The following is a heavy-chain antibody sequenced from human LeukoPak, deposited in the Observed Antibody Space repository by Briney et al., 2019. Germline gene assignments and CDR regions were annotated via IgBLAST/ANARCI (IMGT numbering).Heavy chain of an antibody. Sequence: ASVKVSCKASGYTFTSYDINWVRQATAQGLEWMGWKNPNSGNTGYAQKFQGRVTMTRNTSISTAYMELSSLRSEDTAVYYCARGRQNTMIVVVNWFDPWGQGTLVTVSS. CDR2: KNPNSGNT. CDR3: ARGRQNTMIVVVNWFDP. CDR1: GYTFTSYD. D-gene: IGHD3-22*01. J-gene: IGHJ5*02. V-gene: IGHV1-8*01.